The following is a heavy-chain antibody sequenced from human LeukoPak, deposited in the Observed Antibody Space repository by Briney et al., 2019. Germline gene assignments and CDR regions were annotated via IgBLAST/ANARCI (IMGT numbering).Heavy chain of an antibody. D-gene: IGHD6-6*01. J-gene: IGHJ4*02. Sequence: PSETLSLTCTVSGGSISSSSYYWGWIRQPPGKGLEWIGSIYYSGSTYYNPSLKSRVTISVDTSKNQFSLKLSSVTAADTAVYYCAREGLEFDGSSLIDYWGQGTLVTVSS. CDR1: GGSISSSSYY. CDR2: IYYSGST. CDR3: AREGLEFDGSSLIDY. V-gene: IGHV4-39*07.